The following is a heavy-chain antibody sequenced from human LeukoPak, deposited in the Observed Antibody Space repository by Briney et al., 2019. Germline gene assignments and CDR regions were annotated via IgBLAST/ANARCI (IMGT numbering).Heavy chain of an antibody. V-gene: IGHV3-23*01. CDR1: GLTFSSHA. CDR3: EGYSGYDDGYYYYYGMDV. Sequence: GGSLRLSCAASGLTFSSHAMSWVRQAPGKGLEWASAISGSGGSTYYADSVKGRFTISRDNFKNTLYLQRNSLRAEDTAVYYCEGYSGYDDGYYYYYGMDVWGQGTTVTVSS. D-gene: IGHD5-12*01. CDR2: ISGSGGST. J-gene: IGHJ6*02.